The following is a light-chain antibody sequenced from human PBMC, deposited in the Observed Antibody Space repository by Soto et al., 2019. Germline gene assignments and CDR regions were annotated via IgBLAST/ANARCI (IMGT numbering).Light chain of an antibody. V-gene: IGKV3-15*01. J-gene: IGKJ5*01. CDR1: RSLGTT. Sequence: EIVMTQSPATQSVSPGESVTLSCRASRSLGTTLAWYQQKPGQAPRLLIYGASARATGVPARFSGSGSGTEFTLTISSLHSEYFAVYYCQHYNTRPITFGQGTRLQMK. CDR2: GAS. CDR3: QHYNTRPIT.